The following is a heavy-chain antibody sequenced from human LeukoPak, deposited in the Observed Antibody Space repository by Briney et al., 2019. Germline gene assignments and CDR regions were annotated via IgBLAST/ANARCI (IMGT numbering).Heavy chain of an antibody. J-gene: IGHJ4*02. V-gene: IGHV3-30-3*01. CDR2: ISYDGSNK. CDR1: GFTFSSYA. Sequence: GRSLRLSCAASGFTFSSYAMHWVRQAPGKGLEWVAVISYDGSNKYYADSVKGRFTISRDNSKNTLYLQMNSLRAEDTAVYYCAKVASPIFGVGSGDDYWGQGTLVTVSS. CDR3: AKVASPIFGVGSGDDY. D-gene: IGHD3-3*01.